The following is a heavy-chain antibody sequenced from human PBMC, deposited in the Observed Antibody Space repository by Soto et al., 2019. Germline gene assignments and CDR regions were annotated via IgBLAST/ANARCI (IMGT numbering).Heavy chain of an antibody. CDR1: GGTISSYK. CDR2: IYYRRNT. CDR3: ARVWGGAFDI. D-gene: IGHD3-10*01. V-gene: IGHV4-59*01. Sequence: SETLSLTYTVSGGTISSYKWSWNRQPPEKGQERIGYIYYRRNTNYNPSHKSQVTISVDTSKNQFSLNLSSVTAADTAVYYCARVWGGAFDIWGQGTMVT. J-gene: IGHJ3*02.